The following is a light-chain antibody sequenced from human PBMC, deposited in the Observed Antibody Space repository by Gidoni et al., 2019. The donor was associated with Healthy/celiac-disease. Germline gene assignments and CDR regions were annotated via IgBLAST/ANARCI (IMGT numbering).Light chain of an antibody. CDR1: SSDVCGYNY. CDR2: EVS. V-gene: IGLV2-8*01. J-gene: IGLJ2*01. Sequence: QSALTQPPSASGSPGQSVTISCTGTSSDVCGYNYVSWYQQHPGKAPKLMIDEVSKRPSGVPDRFSGSKSGNTASLTVSGLQAEDEADYCCSSYAGSNNVVFGGGTKLTVL. CDR3: SSYAGSNNVV.